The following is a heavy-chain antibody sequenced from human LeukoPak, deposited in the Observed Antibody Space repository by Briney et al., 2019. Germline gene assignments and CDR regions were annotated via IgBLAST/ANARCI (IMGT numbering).Heavy chain of an antibody. CDR1: GFTFSSYA. CDR2: ISYDGSNK. Sequence: EGSLRLSCAASGFTFSSYAMHWVRQAPGKGLEGGAVISYDGSNKYYADSVKGRFTISRDNSKNTLHLQMNSRRAEDTAVYYCARDLWDSGSYYGMDVWGQGTTVTVSS. V-gene: IGHV3-30-3*01. J-gene: IGHJ6*02. D-gene: IGHD1-26*01. CDR3: ARDLWDSGSYYGMDV.